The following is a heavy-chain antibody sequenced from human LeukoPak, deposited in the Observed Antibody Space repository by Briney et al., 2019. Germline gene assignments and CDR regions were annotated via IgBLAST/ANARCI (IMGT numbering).Heavy chain of an antibody. CDR1: GYTFNSFD. V-gene: IGHV1-8*03. CDR2: MNPNSGNT. D-gene: IGHD6-6*01. Sequence: ASVKVSCKASGYTFNSFDINWVRQATGQGLEWMGWMNPNSGNTGYAQKFQGRVTITRNTSISTAYMELSSLRSEDTAVYYCARGTVAARPEGAFDIWGQGTMVTVSS. J-gene: IGHJ3*02. CDR3: ARGTVAARPEGAFDI.